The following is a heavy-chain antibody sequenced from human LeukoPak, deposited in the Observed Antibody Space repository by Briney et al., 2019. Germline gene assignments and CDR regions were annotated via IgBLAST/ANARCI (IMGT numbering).Heavy chain of an antibody. CDR1: GYTFTSYY. Sequence: ASVKVSCKASGYTFTSYYMHWVRQAPRQGLEWMGIINPNGGSTSYAQMFQGRVTMTRDTSMSTVYMELYSLRSEDTAVFYCARTYNVRDSFDYWGQGTLVTVSS. CDR2: INPNGGST. CDR3: ARTYNVRDSFDY. V-gene: IGHV1-46*01. J-gene: IGHJ4*02. D-gene: IGHD5-24*01.